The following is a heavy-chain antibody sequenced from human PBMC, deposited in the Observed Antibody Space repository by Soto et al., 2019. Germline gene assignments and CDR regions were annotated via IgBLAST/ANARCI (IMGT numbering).Heavy chain of an antibody. CDR3: AKDRGPHCSSTSCYLFFYY. V-gene: IGHV3-23*01. Sequence: PGGSLRLSCAASGFTFSSYAMSWVRQAPGKGLEWVSAISGSGGSTYYADSVKGRFTISRDNSKNTLYLQMNSLRAEDTAVYYCAKDRGPHCSSTSCYLFFYYWGQGTLVTVSS. CDR1: GFTFSSYA. CDR2: ISGSGGST. J-gene: IGHJ4*02. D-gene: IGHD2-2*01.